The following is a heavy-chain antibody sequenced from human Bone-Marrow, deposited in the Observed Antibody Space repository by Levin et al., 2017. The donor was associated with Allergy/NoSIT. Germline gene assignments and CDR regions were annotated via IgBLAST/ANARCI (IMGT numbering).Heavy chain of an antibody. CDR1: GGSISIDHYY. V-gene: IGHV4-31*03. Sequence: PSETLSLICSVTGGSISIDHYYWTWIRQLPGKGLEWIGYTYHSGSTFYNPSLKSRLTMSVDTSKNQFSLQLRSVTAADTAVYYCAGGTTGDLSHYFDYWGQGTLVTVSS. J-gene: IGHJ4*02. CDR2: TYHSGST. CDR3: AGGTTGDLSHYFDY. D-gene: IGHD7-27*01.